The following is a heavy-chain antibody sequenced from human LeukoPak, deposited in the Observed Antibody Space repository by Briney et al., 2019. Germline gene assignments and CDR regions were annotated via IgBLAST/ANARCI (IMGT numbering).Heavy chain of an antibody. CDR1: GYSFTNYG. J-gene: IGHJ4*02. V-gene: IGHV1-18*01. Sequence: VASVKVSCKTSGYSFTNYGISWVRQAPGQGLEWMGWISVYNGNTIYAEKLQGRVTVTTDTSTTTAYMELRSLRSDDTAVYYCARAQTTGFGESIDYWGQGTLVTVSS. CDR3: ARAQTTGFGESIDY. CDR2: ISVYNGNT. D-gene: IGHD3-10*01.